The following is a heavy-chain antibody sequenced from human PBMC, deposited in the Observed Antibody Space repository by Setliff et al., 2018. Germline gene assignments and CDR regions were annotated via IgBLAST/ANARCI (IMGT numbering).Heavy chain of an antibody. V-gene: IGHV4-39*01. D-gene: IGHD1-7*01. CDR2: IHYRGTT. Sequence: SETLSLTCTVSGASINSGSNYWGWIRQPPGKGLEWIGRIHYRGTTYSNASLASRLTLSVDTSKNQFSLKLTSVTPSDTAVYYCARTGTYRYFDSWGQGTRVTVSS. CDR1: GASINSGSNY. CDR3: ARTGTYRYFDS. J-gene: IGHJ4*02.